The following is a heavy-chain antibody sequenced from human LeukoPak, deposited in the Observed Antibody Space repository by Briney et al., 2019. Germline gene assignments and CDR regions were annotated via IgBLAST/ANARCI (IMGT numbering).Heavy chain of an antibody. CDR3: ARHDGKTFDI. J-gene: IGHJ3*02. CDR2: IYYSGST. CDR1: GGSISSYY. D-gene: IGHD1-26*01. V-gene: IGHV4-59*08. Sequence: SETLSLTCTVSGGSISSYYWSWIRQPPGRGLEWIGYIYYSGSTNYNPSLKSRVTISVDTSKNQFSLKLNSVTAADTAVYYCARHDGKTFDIWGQGTMVTVSS.